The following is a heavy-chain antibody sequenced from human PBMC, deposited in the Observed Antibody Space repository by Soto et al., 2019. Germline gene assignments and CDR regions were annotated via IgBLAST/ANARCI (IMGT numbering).Heavy chain of an antibody. CDR2: INPNSGGT. D-gene: IGHD6-13*01. V-gene: IGHV1-2*04. Sequence: ASVKVSCKASGYTFTDYYMHWVRQAPGQGLEWMGWINPNSGGTNYAQKFQGWVTMTRDTSISTAYMELSRLRSDDTAVYYCAREEQYSSSWPAYGMDVWGQGTTVTVSS. J-gene: IGHJ6*02. CDR3: AREEQYSSSWPAYGMDV. CDR1: GYTFTDYY.